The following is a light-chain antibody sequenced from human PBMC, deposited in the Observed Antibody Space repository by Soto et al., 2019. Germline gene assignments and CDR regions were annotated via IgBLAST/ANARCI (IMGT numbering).Light chain of an antibody. J-gene: IGKJ2*01. V-gene: IGKV1-33*01. CDR3: QQYDNLPYT. Sequence: DIQMTQSPSSLSASVGDRVTITCQASQDITYFLNWYQQTPGKAPKLLIYDVSKLETGVASRFSGSGSGTHFTFTISSLQPEDVATYYCQQYDNLPYTFGQGTKLEIK. CDR2: DVS. CDR1: QDITYF.